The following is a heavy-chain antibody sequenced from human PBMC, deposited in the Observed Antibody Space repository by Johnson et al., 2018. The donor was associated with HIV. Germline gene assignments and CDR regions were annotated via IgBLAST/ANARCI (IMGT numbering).Heavy chain of an antibody. CDR1: GFTFGDYA. D-gene: IGHD3-22*01. CDR2: ISSSGSTI. CDR3: ARGKGWLDAFDM. V-gene: IGHV3-11*04. Sequence: QVQLVESGGGLVKPGGSLRLSCTASGFTFGDYAMNWFRQAPGKGLEWVSYISSSGSTIYYADSVKGRFTISRDNAKKSLYLQMNSLRAGDTAVYYCARGKGWLDAFDMWGQGTMVTVSS. J-gene: IGHJ3*02.